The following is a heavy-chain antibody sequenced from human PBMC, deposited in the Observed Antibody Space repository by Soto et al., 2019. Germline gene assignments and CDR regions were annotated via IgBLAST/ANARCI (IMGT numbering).Heavy chain of an antibody. D-gene: IGHD3-10*01. Sequence: QVQLVQSGAEVKKPGSSVKVSCKASGDTFNFYTINWVRQAPGLGLEWMGRFNPILSFSNSALKFQGRVTLTADKXTSTAYMVLSSLRSEDTAIYYCATSFGSGSRAVDYWGQGALVTVSS. CDR2: FNPILSFS. CDR3: ATSFGSGSRAVDY. CDR1: GDTFNFYT. V-gene: IGHV1-69*02. J-gene: IGHJ4*02.